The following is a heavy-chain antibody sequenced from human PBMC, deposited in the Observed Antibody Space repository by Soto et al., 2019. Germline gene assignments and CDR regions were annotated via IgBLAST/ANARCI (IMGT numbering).Heavy chain of an antibody. Sequence: SETLSLTCSIYSGSFRGYYWSWCRQPPGKGLEWIGEISQSGNTTYSPSLKSRVSISIDTSKKQFSLNLASVTAADTDVYFCARQWWDTEKNYFDPWGQGALVTLSS. D-gene: IGHD2-8*01. J-gene: IGHJ5*02. CDR1: SGSFRGYY. CDR3: ARQWWDTEKNYFDP. CDR2: ISQSGNT. V-gene: IGHV4-34*01.